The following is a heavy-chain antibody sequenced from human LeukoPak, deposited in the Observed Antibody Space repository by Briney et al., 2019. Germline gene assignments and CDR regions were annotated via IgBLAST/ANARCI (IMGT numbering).Heavy chain of an antibody. CDR2: IYHSGST. CDR1: GGSISSSNW. Sequence: SGTLSLTCAVSGGSISSSNWWSWVRQPPGKGLEWIGEIYHSGSTNYNPSLKSRVTISVDKSKNQFSLKLSSVTAADTAVYYCARDSPFEWDVFGDSFDIWGQGTVVTVSS. D-gene: IGHD1-26*01. V-gene: IGHV4-4*02. J-gene: IGHJ3*02. CDR3: ARDSPFEWDVFGDSFDI.